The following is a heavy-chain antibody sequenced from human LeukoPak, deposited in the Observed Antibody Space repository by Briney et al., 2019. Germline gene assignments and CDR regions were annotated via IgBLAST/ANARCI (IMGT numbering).Heavy chain of an antibody. D-gene: IGHD5-24*01. CDR2: IYPGDSDT. J-gene: IGHJ3*02. CDR3: ARPHHRRELDAFDI. V-gene: IGHV5-51*01. CDR1: GYSFTGYW. Sequence: GESLKISCQGSGYSFTGYWIGWAGQIPGKGLDWMGIIYPGDSDTRYSPSFQGQVTISADKSISTAYLQWSSLKASDTAMYYCARPHHRRELDAFDIWGQGTMVTVSS.